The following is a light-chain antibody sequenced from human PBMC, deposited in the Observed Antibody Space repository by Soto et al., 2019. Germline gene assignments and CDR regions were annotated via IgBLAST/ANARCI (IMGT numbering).Light chain of an antibody. J-gene: IGLJ3*02. CDR1: SSNIGAGYD. CDR3: QSYDSSLSDWV. V-gene: IGLV1-40*01. CDR2: TNG. Sequence: QAVVTQPPSVSGAPGQRVTISCTGSSSNIGAGYDVHWYQHLPRTAPKLLIYTNGNRPSGVPDRFSGSKSGTSASLAITGLQAEDEADYYCQSYDSSLSDWVFGGGTKLTVL.